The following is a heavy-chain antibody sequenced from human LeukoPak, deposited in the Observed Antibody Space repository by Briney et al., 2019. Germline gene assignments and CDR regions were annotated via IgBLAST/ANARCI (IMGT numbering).Heavy chain of an antibody. CDR2: LSSSCSTI. Sequence: PGGSLRLSCAASGFTFSSYEMNWVRQAPGKGLEWVSYLSSSCSTIYYADSVKGRFTVSRDNSKNSLYLQMNSLTAADTAVYYCAKDRSIGTYYTFDHWGQGTLVTVSS. CDR1: GFTFSSYE. D-gene: IGHD1-26*01. J-gene: IGHJ4*02. V-gene: IGHV3-48*03. CDR3: AKDRSIGTYYTFDH.